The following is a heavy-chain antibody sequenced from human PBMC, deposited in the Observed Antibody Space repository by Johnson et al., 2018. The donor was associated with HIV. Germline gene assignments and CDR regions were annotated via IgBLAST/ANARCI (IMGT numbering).Heavy chain of an antibody. J-gene: IGHJ3*02. V-gene: IGHV3-9*01. D-gene: IGHD1-1*01. Sequence: VQLVESGGGLVQPGRSLRLSCAASGFTFDDYAMHWVRQAPGKGLEWVSGINWNGDNTGYADSVKGRFTISRDNAKNSLYLQMNSLRAEDTAVYYLARVPPFGTHPDGAFDMWGQGTMVTVSS. CDR3: ARVPPFGTHPDGAFDM. CDR2: INWNGDNT. CDR1: GFTFDDYA.